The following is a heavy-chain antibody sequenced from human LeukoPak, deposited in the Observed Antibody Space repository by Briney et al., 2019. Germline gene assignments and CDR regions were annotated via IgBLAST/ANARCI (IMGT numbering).Heavy chain of an antibody. Sequence: NSGGSLRLSCGASGFTFRSYSMNWVRQAPGKGLEWVSSISSSSDYIYYADSVKGRFTISRGNAKNSLYLQMNRLRAEDTAVYYCARDAGDFDLYWGQGTLVTVSS. CDR3: ARDAGDFDLY. CDR1: GFTFRSYS. CDR2: ISSSSDYI. V-gene: IGHV3-21*01. D-gene: IGHD4-17*01. J-gene: IGHJ4*02.